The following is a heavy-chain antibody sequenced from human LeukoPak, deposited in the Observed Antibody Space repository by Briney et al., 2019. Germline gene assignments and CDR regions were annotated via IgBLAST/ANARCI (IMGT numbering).Heavy chain of an antibody. D-gene: IGHD3-10*01. V-gene: IGHV3-53*01. CDR1: GFTVSNNY. Sequence: GGSLRLSCAASGFTVSNNYMNWVRQAPGKGLEWVSLIYSGGSTYYADSVKGRFTISRDNSKNTLYLQMNSLRAEDTAVYYCARDLSYYGSGSIPSSGTNRWGQGTLVTVSS. J-gene: IGHJ4*02. CDR2: IYSGGST. CDR3: ARDLSYYGSGSIPSSGTNR.